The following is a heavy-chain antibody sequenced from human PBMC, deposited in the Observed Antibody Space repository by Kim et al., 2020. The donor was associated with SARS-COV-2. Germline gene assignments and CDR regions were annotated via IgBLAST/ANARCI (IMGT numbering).Heavy chain of an antibody. V-gene: IGHV4-59*01. Sequence: SETLSLTCTVSGGSISSYYWSWIRQPPGKGLEWIGYIYYSGSTNYNPSLKSRVTISVDTSKNQFSLKLSSVTAADTAVYYCARGSSIAAPPYYYYGMDVWGQGTTVTVSS. CDR2: IYYSGST. CDR3: ARGSSIAAPPYYYYGMDV. D-gene: IGHD6-6*01. J-gene: IGHJ6*02. CDR1: GGSISSYY.